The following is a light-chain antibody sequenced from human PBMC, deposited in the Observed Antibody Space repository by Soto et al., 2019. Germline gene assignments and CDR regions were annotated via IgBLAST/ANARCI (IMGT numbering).Light chain of an antibody. V-gene: IGLV2-8*01. CDR1: SNDVGNYNY. CDR2: EVS. J-gene: IGLJ2*01. CDR3: SSYSGTNNLLI. Sequence: QSVLTQPPSASGSPGQSVTISCTGTSNDVGNYNYVSWYQQYPGKAPKVLISEVSKRPSGVPDRFSGSKSGNMASLTVSGLQAEDEADYYCSSYSGTNNLLIFGGGTKLTVL.